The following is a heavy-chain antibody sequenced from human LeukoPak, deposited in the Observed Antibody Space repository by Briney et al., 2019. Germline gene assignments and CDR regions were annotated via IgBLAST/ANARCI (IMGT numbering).Heavy chain of an antibody. D-gene: IGHD3-3*01. CDR1: GFTFSSYE. J-gene: IGHJ6*03. V-gene: IGHV3-48*03. CDR3: ARAWGGRFSDMDV. CDR2: ISSSGSTI. Sequence: GGSLRLSCGASGFTFSSYEMNWVRQAPGKGLEWVSYISSSGSTIYYADSVKDRFTISRDNAKNSLYLQMNSLRAEDTAVYYCARAWGGRFSDMDVWGKGTTVTVSS.